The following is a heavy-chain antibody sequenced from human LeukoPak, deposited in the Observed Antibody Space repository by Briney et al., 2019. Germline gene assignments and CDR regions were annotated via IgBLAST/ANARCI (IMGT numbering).Heavy chain of an antibody. CDR2: ISGSGGST. J-gene: IGHJ6*02. D-gene: IGHD4-17*01. Sequence: GGSLRLSCAASGFTFSSYAMSWVRQAPGKGLEWVSAISGSGGSTYYADSVKGRFTISRDNSKNTLYLQMNSLRAEDTAVYYCARTHYGDYDGSRYYYGMDVWGQGTTVTVSS. CDR1: GFTFSSYA. V-gene: IGHV3-23*01. CDR3: ARTHYGDYDGSRYYYGMDV.